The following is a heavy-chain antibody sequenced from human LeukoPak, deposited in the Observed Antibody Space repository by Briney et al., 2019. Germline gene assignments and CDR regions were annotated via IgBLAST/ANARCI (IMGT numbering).Heavy chain of an antibody. CDR3: ARDKYYYDSGNSLRCDH. D-gene: IGHD3-10*01. J-gene: IGHJ4*02. CDR2: ISSSGSTI. V-gene: IGHV3-11*01. CDR1: GFTFSDYY. Sequence: PGGSLRLSCAASGFTFSDYYMSWIRQAPGKGLEWVSYISSSGSTIYYADSVKGRFTISRDNAKNSLYLQMNSLRAEDTAVYYCARDKYYYDSGNSLRCDHWGQGTLVTVSS.